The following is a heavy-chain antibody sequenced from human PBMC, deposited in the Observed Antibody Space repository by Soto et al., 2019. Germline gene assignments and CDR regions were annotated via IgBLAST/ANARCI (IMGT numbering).Heavy chain of an antibody. D-gene: IGHD7-27*01. J-gene: IGHJ3*02. CDR1: GYTFTSYY. V-gene: IGHV1-46*01. CDR3: AREVLTGWAFDI. CDR2: INPSGGSA. Sequence: VKVSCKASGYTFTSYYMHWVRQAPGQGLEWMGIINPSGGSANYAQKFQGRVTITADESTSTAYMELSSLRSEDTAVYYCAREVLTGWAFDIWGQGTMVTVSS.